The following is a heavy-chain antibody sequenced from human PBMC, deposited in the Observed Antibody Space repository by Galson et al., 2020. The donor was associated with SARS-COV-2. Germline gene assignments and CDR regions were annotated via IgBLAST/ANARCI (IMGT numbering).Heavy chain of an antibody. Sequence: ASVKVSCKASGYTFTNYGFTWLRQAPGQGLEWMGWISAYNGNANYAQKFQGRVTMTTDTSTNTAYMDLRSLRSDDTAVYYCARVEYQLIYMNPNYFDPWGQGTLVTVSS. D-gene: IGHD2-2*02. CDR3: ARVEYQLIYMNPNYFDP. CDR1: GYTFTNYG. CDR2: ISAYNGNA. J-gene: IGHJ5*02. V-gene: IGHV1-18*04.